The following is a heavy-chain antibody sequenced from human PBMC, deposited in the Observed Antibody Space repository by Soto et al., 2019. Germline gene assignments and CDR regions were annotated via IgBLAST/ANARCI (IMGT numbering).Heavy chain of an antibody. CDR2: MNPNSGNT. V-gene: IGHV1-8*01. CDR3: ARAWGTPRDY. J-gene: IGHJ4*02. D-gene: IGHD3-16*01. Sequence: QVQLVQSGAEVKKPGASVKVSCKASGYTFTSYDINWVRQATGQGLEWMGWMNPNSGNTGYAQKFQGRVTMTRNTSRSTAYSELSSHRAEDTAAYDCARAWGTPRDYWGQGTLVTVSS. CDR1: GYTFTSYD.